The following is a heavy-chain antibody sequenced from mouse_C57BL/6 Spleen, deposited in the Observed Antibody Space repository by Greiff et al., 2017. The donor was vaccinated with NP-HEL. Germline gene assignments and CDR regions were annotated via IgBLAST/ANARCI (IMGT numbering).Heavy chain of an antibody. J-gene: IGHJ2*01. D-gene: IGHD2-4*01. CDR2: ISDGGSYT. Sequence: EVNVVESGGGLVKPGGSLKLSCAASGFTFSSYAMSWVRQTPEKRLEWVATISDGGSYTYYPDNVKGRFTISRDNAKNNLYLQMSHLKSEDTAMYYCARDRGLGDFDYWGQGTTLTVSS. CDR1: GFTFSSYA. CDR3: ARDRGLGDFDY. V-gene: IGHV5-4*01.